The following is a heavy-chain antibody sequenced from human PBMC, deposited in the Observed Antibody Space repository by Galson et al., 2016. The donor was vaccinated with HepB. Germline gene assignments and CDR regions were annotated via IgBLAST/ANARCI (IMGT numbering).Heavy chain of an antibody. V-gene: IGHV1-3*01. Sequence: SVKVSCKASGYTFTSYAIHWVRQAPGQRLEWMGWINAGNGNTKYSQKFQGRVTITRDTSASTVYMELSSLRSEDTALYYCARDSVRSGENWFDPWGQGTLVTVSS. CDR1: GYTFTSYA. D-gene: IGHD3-10*01. CDR3: ARDSVRSGENWFDP. J-gene: IGHJ5*02. CDR2: INAGNGNT.